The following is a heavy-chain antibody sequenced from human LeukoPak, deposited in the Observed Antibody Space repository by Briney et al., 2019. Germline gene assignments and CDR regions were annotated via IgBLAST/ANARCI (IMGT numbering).Heavy chain of an antibody. V-gene: IGHV3-23*01. CDR1: GFTFSTYA. CDR3: AKGTGYYVYFFDY. Sequence: GGSLRLSCAASGFTFSTYAMSWVRQAPEKGLEWVSAISGGGGSTYYADSVQGRFTISRDNSKNTLYLQMNSLRAEDTAVYYCAKGTGYYVYFFDYWGQGTLVTVSS. CDR2: ISGGGGST. D-gene: IGHD3/OR15-3a*01. J-gene: IGHJ4*02.